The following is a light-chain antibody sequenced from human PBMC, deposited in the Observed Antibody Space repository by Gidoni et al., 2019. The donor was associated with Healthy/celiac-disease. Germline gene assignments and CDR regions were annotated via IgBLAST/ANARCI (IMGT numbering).Light chain of an antibody. J-gene: IGKJ3*01. CDR1: QSPLHSDGYNY. V-gene: IGKV2-28*01. CDR3: MQALQTPLT. Sequence: DIVMTQSPLSLPVTPGEPASISCRSSQSPLHSDGYNYLDWYQQKPGQSPQLLIYLGSNRASGVPDRFSGSGSGTDFTLKISRVEAEDVGVYYCMQALQTPLTFGPGTKVDIK. CDR2: LGS.